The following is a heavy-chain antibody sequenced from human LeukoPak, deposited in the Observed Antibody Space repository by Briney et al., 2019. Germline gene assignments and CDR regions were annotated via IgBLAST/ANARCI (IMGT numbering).Heavy chain of an antibody. V-gene: IGHV3-11*04. Sequence: GGSLRLSCAASGFTVSSDYMSWVRQAPGKGLEWVSYISSSGSTIYYADSVKGRFTISRDNAKNSLYLQMNSLRAEDTAVYYCAELGITMIGGVWGKGTTVTISS. D-gene: IGHD3-10*02. CDR1: GFTVSSDY. CDR2: ISSSGSTI. J-gene: IGHJ6*04. CDR3: AELGITMIGGV.